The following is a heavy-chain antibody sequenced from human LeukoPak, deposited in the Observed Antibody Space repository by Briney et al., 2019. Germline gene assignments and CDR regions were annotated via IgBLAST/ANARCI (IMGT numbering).Heavy chain of an antibody. Sequence: GVSLRLSCAASGFTFSSYAMSWVRQAPGKGLEWVSVISGSGGSIYYRDSVKGRFTISRDNSKNTLYLQMNSLRAEDTAVYYCAKDGTTTITFDYWGQGTLVTVSS. V-gene: IGHV3-23*01. J-gene: IGHJ4*02. CDR2: ISGSGGSI. CDR3: AKDGTTTITFDY. D-gene: IGHD1-1*01. CDR1: GFTFSSYA.